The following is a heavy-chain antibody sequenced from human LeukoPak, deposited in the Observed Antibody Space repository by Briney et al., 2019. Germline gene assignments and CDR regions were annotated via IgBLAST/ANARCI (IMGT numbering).Heavy chain of an antibody. D-gene: IGHD3-10*01. J-gene: IGHJ4*02. V-gene: IGHV3-74*01. CDR1: GFTFRTYW. Sequence: GGSLRLSCAAPGFTFRTYWMHWVRHAPGKGLVWLSRINSDGSSTNYADSVKGRFTISRDNAKNTLYLQMNSLRAEDTAVYYCARDYYASGSPNDYWGQGTLVTVSS. CDR3: ARDYYASGSPNDY. CDR2: INSDGSST.